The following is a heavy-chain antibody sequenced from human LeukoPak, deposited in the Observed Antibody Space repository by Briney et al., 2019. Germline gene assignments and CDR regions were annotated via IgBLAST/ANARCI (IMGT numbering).Heavy chain of an antibody. D-gene: IGHD1-26*01. CDR2: ISSSGRTT. CDR3: ASGGIYYGAAFDF. CDR1: GFTFSSYE. V-gene: IGHV3-48*03. Sequence: PGGSLRLSCAASGFTFSSYEMNWVRQAPGKGLEWISYISSSGRTTHYADSVKGRFTISRDNLRISLYLQMNSLRAEDTALYYCASGGIYYGAAFDFWGQGTLVTVSS. J-gene: IGHJ4*02.